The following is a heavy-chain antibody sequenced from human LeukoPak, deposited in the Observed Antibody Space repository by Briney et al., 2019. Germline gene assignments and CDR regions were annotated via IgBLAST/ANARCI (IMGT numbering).Heavy chain of an antibody. CDR1: GGTFSSHA. D-gene: IGHD3-22*01. CDR3: ASDYYYDSSGYLDAFDI. Sequence: ASVKVSCKASGGTFSSHAISWVRQAPGQGLEWMGGIIPIFGTANYAQKFQGRVTITADESTSTAYMELSSLRSEDTAVYYCASDYYYDSSGYLDAFDIWGQGTMVTVSS. V-gene: IGHV1-69*13. CDR2: IIPIFGTA. J-gene: IGHJ3*02.